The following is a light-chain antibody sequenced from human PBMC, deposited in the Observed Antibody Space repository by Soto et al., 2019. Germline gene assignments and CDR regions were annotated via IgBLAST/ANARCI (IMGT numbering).Light chain of an antibody. CDR3: SSYTSSSTPYV. CDR2: EVS. CDR1: SSDVGGYNY. V-gene: IGLV2-14*01. J-gene: IGLJ1*01. Sequence: SALPQPASLSGAPGQSITISCTGTSSDVGGYNYVSWYQQHPGKAPKLMIYEVSNRPSGVSNRFSGSKSGNTASLTISGLQAEDEADYYCSSYTSSSTPYVFGTGTKVTVL.